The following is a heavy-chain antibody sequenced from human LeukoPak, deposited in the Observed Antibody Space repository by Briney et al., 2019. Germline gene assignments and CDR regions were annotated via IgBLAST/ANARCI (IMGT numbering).Heavy chain of an antibody. D-gene: IGHD3-10*01. CDR3: AKFLGVSVWYGISGP. CDR1: GFTFSSYA. V-gene: IGHV3-23*01. CDR2: ISGSGGST. Sequence: GGSLRLFCAASGFTFSSYAMSWVRQAPGKGLEWVSAISGSGGSTYYADSVKGRFTISRDNSKNTLYLQMNSLRAEDTAVYYCAKFLGVSVWYGISGPWGQGTLVTVSS. J-gene: IGHJ5*02.